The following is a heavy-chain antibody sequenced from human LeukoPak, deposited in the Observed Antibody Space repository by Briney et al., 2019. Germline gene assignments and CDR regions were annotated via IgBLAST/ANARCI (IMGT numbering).Heavy chain of an antibody. CDR3: ARGYYGSGSYHWFDP. D-gene: IGHD3-10*01. CDR1: GGSFSGYY. V-gene: IGHV4-34*01. Sequence: SETLSLTCAVYGGSFSGYYWSWIRQPPGKGLEWIGEINHSGSTNYNPSLKSRVTISADTSKNQFSLKLSSVTAADTAVYYCARGYYGSGSYHWFDPWGQGTLVTVSS. J-gene: IGHJ5*02. CDR2: INHSGST.